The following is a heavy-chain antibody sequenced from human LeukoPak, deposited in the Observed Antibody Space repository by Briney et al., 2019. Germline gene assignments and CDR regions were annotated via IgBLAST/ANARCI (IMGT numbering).Heavy chain of an antibody. CDR1: GYTFTSYG. V-gene: IGHV1-18*01. D-gene: IGHD5-18*01. Sequence: ASVKVSCKASGYTFTSYGISWVRRAPGQGLERMGWISAYNGNTNYAQQLQGRVTMTTDTSTSTAYMELRSLRSDDTAVYYCARDTAMIYGMDVWGQGTTVTVSS. CDR3: ARDTAMIYGMDV. CDR2: ISAYNGNT. J-gene: IGHJ6*02.